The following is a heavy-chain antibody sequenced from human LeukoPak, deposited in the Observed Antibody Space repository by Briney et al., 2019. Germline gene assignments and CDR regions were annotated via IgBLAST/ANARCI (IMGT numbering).Heavy chain of an antibody. CDR1: GGSISSGGYY. D-gene: IGHD4-17*01. J-gene: IGHJ5*02. CDR2: IYHSGST. V-gene: IGHV4-30-2*01. Sequence: SETLSLTCTVSGGSISSGGYYWSWIRQPPGKGLEWIGYIYHSGSTYYNPSLKSRVTISVDRSKNQFSLKVKSVTVADTAVYYSARVGDYGDYVNWFDPWGQGTLVTVSS. CDR3: ARVGDYGDYVNWFDP.